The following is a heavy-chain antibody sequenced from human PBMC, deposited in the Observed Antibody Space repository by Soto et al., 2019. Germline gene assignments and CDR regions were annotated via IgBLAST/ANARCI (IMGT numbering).Heavy chain of an antibody. Sequence: QMQLVESGGGVVQPGRSLRLSCAASGFTFSSYGMHWVRQAPGKGLEWVAVISYDGSNKYYADSVKGRFTISRDNSKNTLYLQMNSLRAEDTAVYYCAKEGGVTTIDYWGQGTLVTVSS. CDR1: GFTFSSYG. J-gene: IGHJ4*02. D-gene: IGHD4-17*01. CDR2: ISYDGSNK. CDR3: AKEGGVTTIDY. V-gene: IGHV3-30*18.